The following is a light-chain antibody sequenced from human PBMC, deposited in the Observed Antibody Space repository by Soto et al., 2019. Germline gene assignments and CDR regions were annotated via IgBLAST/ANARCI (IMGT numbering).Light chain of an antibody. CDR3: QQYGSSPLT. V-gene: IGKV3-15*01. Sequence: EIVLTQSPGALSWSPGERATLSCRASQNINEKLAWFQQKPGQPPRLLIHGASTRAASFPARFSGSGSGTEFTLTISSLQSEDFAVYYCQQYGSSPLTFGPWTKVDIK. CDR1: QNINEK. CDR2: GAS. J-gene: IGKJ3*01.